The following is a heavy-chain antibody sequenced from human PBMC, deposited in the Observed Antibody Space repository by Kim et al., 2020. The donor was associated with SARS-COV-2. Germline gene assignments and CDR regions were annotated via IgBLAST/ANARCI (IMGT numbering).Heavy chain of an antibody. CDR1: GFIFSSYS. J-gene: IGHJ6*03. CDR3: ATPSGV. CDR2: IGSRPGYL. Sequence: GGSLRLSCAASGFIFSSYSMNWVRQIPGKGLEWVSSIGSRPGYLYYADSVRGRFIVSRDNAKNSLFLQMTSLRAEDTGIYFCATPSGVWGKGTTVTVS. D-gene: IGHD3-10*01. V-gene: IGHV3-21*01.